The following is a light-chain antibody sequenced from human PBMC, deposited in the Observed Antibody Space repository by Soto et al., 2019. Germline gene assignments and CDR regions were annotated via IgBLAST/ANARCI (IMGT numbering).Light chain of an antibody. CDR1: SSDVGKYNL. V-gene: IGLV2-23*01. Sequence: QSALTQPASVSGSPGQSITISCTGTSSDVGKYNLVSWYQQHPGKAPKLMIYEDVERPSGISNRFSGSKSGNTASLTISGLRTEDEADYYCCSYAGGTRVVFGGGTKLTVL. J-gene: IGLJ2*01. CDR2: EDV. CDR3: CSYAGGTRVV.